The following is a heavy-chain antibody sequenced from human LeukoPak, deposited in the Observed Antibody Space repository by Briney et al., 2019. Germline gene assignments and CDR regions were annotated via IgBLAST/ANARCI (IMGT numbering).Heavy chain of an antibody. Sequence: EASVKVSCKASGYTFTSYGISWVRQAPGQGLEWMGWISAYNGNTNYAQKLQGRVTMTTDTSTSTAYMELRSLRSDDTAVYYCARDLYCSGGSCYSNYYYYYGMDVWGQGTTVTVSS. CDR3: ARDLYCSGGSCYSNYYYYYGMDV. V-gene: IGHV1-18*01. D-gene: IGHD2-15*01. CDR1: GYTFTSYG. CDR2: ISAYNGNT. J-gene: IGHJ6*02.